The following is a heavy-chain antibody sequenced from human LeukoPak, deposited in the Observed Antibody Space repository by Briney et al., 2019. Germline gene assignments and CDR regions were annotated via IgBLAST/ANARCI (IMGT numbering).Heavy chain of an antibody. CDR3: RREVLGSENSGYDPFDY. V-gene: IGHV1-2*06. D-gene: IGHD5-12*01. CDR1: GYTFTGYY. CDR2: INPNSGGT. Sequence: GASVEVSCKASGYTFTGYYMHWVRQAPAQGLEWMGRINPNSGGTNYAQKFQGRVTMTRDTSISTAYMELNSLRSDDTAVYYCRREVLGSENSGYDPFDYWGQGTLVTVSS. J-gene: IGHJ4*02.